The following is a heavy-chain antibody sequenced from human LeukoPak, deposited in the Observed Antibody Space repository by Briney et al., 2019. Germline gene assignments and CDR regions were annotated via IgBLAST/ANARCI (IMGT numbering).Heavy chain of an antibody. CDR1: GFTFSSYA. Sequence: SGGSLRLSCAASGFTFSSYAMNWVRQAPGKGPEWLSYISSSSSTIYYADSVKGRFTVSRDNAKNSLYLQMNSLRADDTAVYYCTSVGSLWFGEFANWLDPWGQGTLVIVSS. CDR3: TSVGSLWFGEFANWLDP. V-gene: IGHV3-48*04. J-gene: IGHJ5*02. CDR2: ISSSSSTI. D-gene: IGHD3-10*01.